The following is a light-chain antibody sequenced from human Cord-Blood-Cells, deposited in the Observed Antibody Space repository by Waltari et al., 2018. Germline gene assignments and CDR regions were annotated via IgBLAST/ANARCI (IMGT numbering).Light chain of an antibody. CDR3: MQGIPLPLT. Sequence: DIVMTQTPRSLSGTPGQPASIPCKASQSLLLRHEKAYLYWYLQKPGQSPQLLIHEVSSSVSGVRDRFSGSGSETDFTLKIRRVEAEAVGVYYCMQGIPLPLTFGGGTKVEIK. V-gene: IGKV2-29*02. CDR2: EVS. J-gene: IGKJ4*01. CDR1: QSLLLRHEKAY.